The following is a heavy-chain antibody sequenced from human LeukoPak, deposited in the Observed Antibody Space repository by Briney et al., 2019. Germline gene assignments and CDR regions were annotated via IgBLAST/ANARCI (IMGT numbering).Heavy chain of an antibody. J-gene: IGHJ6*03. CDR2: LYYTGIT. CDR1: GGSISSSSYY. D-gene: IGHD3-10*01. V-gene: IGHV4-39*01. CDR3: SRHPRTLVWFGETLYYYYYMDV. Sequence: PSETLSLTCTVSGGSISSSSYYWGWIRQPPGKGLEWNGSLYYTGITYHNPSLKSRLTISVDTSKNQFSLKLSSVTAADTAVYYCSRHPRTLVWFGETLYYYYYMDVWGKGTTVTVSS.